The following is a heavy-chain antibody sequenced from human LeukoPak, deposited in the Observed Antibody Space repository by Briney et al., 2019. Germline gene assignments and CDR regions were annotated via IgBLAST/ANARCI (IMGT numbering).Heavy chain of an antibody. V-gene: IGHV4-30-2*01. D-gene: IGHD6-13*01. J-gene: IGHJ3*02. CDR3: ARVLAAAGTGGDAFDI. CDR1: GGSISSGGYS. Sequence: SQTLSLTCAVSGGSISSGGYSWSWIRQPPGKGLEWIGYIYHSGSTYYNPSLKSRVTISVDRSKNQFSLKLSSVTAADTAVYYCARVLAAAGTGGDAFDIWGQGTMATVSS. CDR2: IYHSGST.